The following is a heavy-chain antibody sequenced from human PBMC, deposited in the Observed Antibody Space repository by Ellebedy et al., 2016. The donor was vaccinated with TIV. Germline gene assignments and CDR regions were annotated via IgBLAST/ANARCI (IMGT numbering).Heavy chain of an antibody. D-gene: IGHD4-17*01. CDR1: GGSISVTSYY. Sequence: MPSETLSLTCTVSGGSISVTSYYWSWIRQPPGKGLEWIGYVYYSGSTNYDPSLKSRVTISVDVPKNQFSLKLNSVTAADTAVYYCARGGTVTSGTPVPEYWGQGTLVTVSS. J-gene: IGHJ4*02. CDR2: VYYSGST. V-gene: IGHV4-61*05. CDR3: ARGGTVTSGTPVPEY.